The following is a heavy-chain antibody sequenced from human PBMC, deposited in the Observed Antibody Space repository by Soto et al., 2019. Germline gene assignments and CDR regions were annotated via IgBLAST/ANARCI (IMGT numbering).Heavy chain of an antibody. CDR1: GYTFTSYA. J-gene: IGHJ6*02. CDR2: INAGNGNT. D-gene: IGHD6-6*01. CDR3: ARDLEEQLVPSDYYYGMDV. V-gene: IGHV1-3*01. Sequence: ASVKVSCKASGYTFTSYAIHWVRQAPGQRLEWMGWINAGNGNTKYSQKFQGRVTITRDTSASTAYMELSSLRSEDTAVYYCARDLEEQLVPSDYYYGMDVWGQGTTVTVSS.